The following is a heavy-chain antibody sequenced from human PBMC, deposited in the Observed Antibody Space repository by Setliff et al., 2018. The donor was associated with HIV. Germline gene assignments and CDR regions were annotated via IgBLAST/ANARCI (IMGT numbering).Heavy chain of an antibody. CDR2: INPNSGAT. CDR1: GYTFSGYY. Sequence: ASVKVSCKASGYTFSGYYLHWVRRAPGQGLEWMGWINPNSGATNYAQNFQGRVTMTRDTSISTAYMDLSSLTSDDTAVYYCALASIVSTARWNHWGRGTLVTVTS. J-gene: IGHJ5*02. D-gene: IGHD1-26*01. V-gene: IGHV1-2*02. CDR3: ALASIVSTARWNH.